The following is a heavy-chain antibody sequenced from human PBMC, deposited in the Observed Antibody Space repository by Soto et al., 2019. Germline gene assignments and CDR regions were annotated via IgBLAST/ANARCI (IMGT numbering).Heavy chain of an antibody. J-gene: IGHJ5*02. CDR3: ARRNYYDSDGYLRFNWFDP. D-gene: IGHD3-22*01. CDR1: GFPFRSSG. V-gene: IGHV3-30*03. Sequence: GGSLRLSCAASGFPFRSSGMHWVRQAPGKGLEWVAFISYDGSNTYSADSVKGRFTLSRDNSKNTLYLQMNSLRADDTAVHYCARRNYYDSDGYLRFNWFDPWGQGTLVTVSS. CDR2: ISYDGSNT.